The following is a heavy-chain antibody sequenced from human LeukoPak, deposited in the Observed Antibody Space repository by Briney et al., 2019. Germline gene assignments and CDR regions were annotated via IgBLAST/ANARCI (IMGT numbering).Heavy chain of an antibody. Sequence: SETLSLTCTVSGYSVSSGYYWGWIRQPPGKGLEWIGSMYHSGDTYYNPSLKSRVTISVDTSKNQLSLKLSSVTAADTAVYYCARSKAHLSASWYGTWFDPWGQGTLVTVSS. D-gene: IGHD6-13*01. CDR1: GYSVSSGYY. J-gene: IGHJ5*02. CDR3: ARSKAHLSASWYGTWFDP. V-gene: IGHV4-38-2*02. CDR2: MYHSGDT.